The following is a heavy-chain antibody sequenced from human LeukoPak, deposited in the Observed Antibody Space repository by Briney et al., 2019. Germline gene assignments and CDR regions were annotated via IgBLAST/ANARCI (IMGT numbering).Heavy chain of an antibody. Sequence: PGGSLGLSCAASGFTFSDYWMSWVRQTPEKGLEFVANINRDSTVRNYVDSVKGRFTISRANAENSVHLQMNSLRADDTAVYYCARDPGSSAFDSWGQGTLVTVSS. CDR3: ARDPGSSAFDS. CDR2: INRDSTVR. D-gene: IGHD5/OR15-5a*01. V-gene: IGHV3-7*01. J-gene: IGHJ4*02. CDR1: GFTFSDYW.